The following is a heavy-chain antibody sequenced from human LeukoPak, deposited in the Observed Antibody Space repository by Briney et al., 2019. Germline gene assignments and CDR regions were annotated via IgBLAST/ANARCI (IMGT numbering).Heavy chain of an antibody. CDR3: ARDDSSGWWGADAFDI. D-gene: IGHD6-19*01. CDR1: GFTFSSYW. V-gene: IGHV3-74*01. J-gene: IGHJ3*02. Sequence: GGSLRLSCAASGFTFSSYWMHWVRHAPGMGLVWVSRINSDGSSTSYADSVKGRFTISRDNAKNTLYLQMNSLRAEDTAVYYCARDDSSGWWGADAFDIWGQGTMVTVSS. CDR2: INSDGSST.